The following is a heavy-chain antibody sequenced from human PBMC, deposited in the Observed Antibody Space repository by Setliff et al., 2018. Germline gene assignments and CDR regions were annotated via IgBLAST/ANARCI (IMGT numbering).Heavy chain of an antibody. J-gene: IGHJ4*02. V-gene: IGHV3-49*04. CDR1: GFTFGDYA. D-gene: IGHD6-19*01. Sequence: GGSLRLSCTASGFTFGDYAMSWVRQAPGKGLEWVGFIRSKAYGGTTEYAASVKGRFTISRDDSKSTAYLQMNSLKTEDTAVYYCTRASSIAVAGSSIWGQGTLVTVSS. CDR3: TRASSIAVAGSSI. CDR2: IRSKAYGGTT.